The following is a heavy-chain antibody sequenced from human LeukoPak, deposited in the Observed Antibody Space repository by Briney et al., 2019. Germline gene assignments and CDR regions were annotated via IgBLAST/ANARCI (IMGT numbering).Heavy chain of an antibody. J-gene: IGHJ4*02. D-gene: IGHD3-22*01. V-gene: IGHV3-23*01. CDR3: AKVHTSDYSLGWDY. Sequence: PGGSLRLSCAAFGFTFSSYAMGWVRQAPGKGLEWVSGISSGGGSTNYADSVKGRFTISRDDSKNTLYLQMSSLRAEDTAVYYCAKVHTSDYSLGWDYWGQGTLVTVSS. CDR2: ISSGGGST. CDR1: GFTFSSYA.